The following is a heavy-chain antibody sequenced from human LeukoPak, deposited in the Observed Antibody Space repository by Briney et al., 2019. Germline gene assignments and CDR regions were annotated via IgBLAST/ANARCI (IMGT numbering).Heavy chain of an antibody. CDR3: ATSTAAAGTD. D-gene: IGHD6-13*01. CDR2: IKQDGSEK. Sequence: GGSLRLSCAASGFTFSNLWMSWVRQAPGKGLKWVANIKQDGSEKYYVDSVKGRYTISRDNAQNSLYLQMNSLRAEDTAIYYCATSTAAAGTDWGQGTLVTVSS. J-gene: IGHJ4*02. V-gene: IGHV3-7*03. CDR1: GFTFSNLW.